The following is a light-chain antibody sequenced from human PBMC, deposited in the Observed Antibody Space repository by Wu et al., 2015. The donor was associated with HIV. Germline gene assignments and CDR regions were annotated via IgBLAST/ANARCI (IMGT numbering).Light chain of an antibody. Sequence: EIVLTQSPGTLSLSPGDRATLACRASQSVGSIYLAWYQQKPGQAPRLLIYNSSSRATGVPDRFSGSGSGTEFTLTISRLEPDDFAVYFCQQYSRSPITFGQGTRLEIK. CDR1: QSVGSIY. CDR3: QQYSRSPIT. V-gene: IGKV3-20*01. J-gene: IGKJ5*01. CDR2: NSS.